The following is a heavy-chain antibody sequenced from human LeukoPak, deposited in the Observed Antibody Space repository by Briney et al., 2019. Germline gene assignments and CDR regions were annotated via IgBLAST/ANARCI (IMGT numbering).Heavy chain of an antibody. CDR3: ARTHFDSLGWFDP. J-gene: IGHJ5*02. Sequence: SETLSLTCTVSGGSISSYYWSWIRQPPGKGLEWIGNINYSGSTYYNSSVKSRVTLSVDVSKNRFSLNLTSVTAADTALYFCARTHFDSLGWFDPWGQGIQVIVSS. CDR2: INYSGST. V-gene: IGHV4-59*04. CDR1: GGSISSYY. D-gene: IGHD3-9*01.